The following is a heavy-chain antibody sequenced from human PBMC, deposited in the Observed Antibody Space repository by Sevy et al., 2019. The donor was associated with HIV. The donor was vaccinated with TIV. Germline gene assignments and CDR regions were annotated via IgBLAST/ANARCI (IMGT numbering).Heavy chain of an antibody. D-gene: IGHD3-10*01. CDR3: TREVVGVSNYFDY. Sequence: GGSLRLSCTASGFTFGDCAMSWFRQAPGKGLEWVGFIRSKAYGGTTEYAASVKGRFTISRDDSKSIAYLQMNSLKTEDTAVYYCTREVVGVSNYFDYWGQGTLVTVSS. V-gene: IGHV3-49*03. CDR2: IRSKAYGGTT. CDR1: GFTFGDCA. J-gene: IGHJ4*02.